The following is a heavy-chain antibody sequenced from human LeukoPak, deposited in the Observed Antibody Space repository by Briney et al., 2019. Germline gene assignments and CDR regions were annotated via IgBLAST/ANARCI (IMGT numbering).Heavy chain of an antibody. J-gene: IGHJ4*02. D-gene: IGHD5-12*01. CDR3: ARPYDSNRDHSGYGY. V-gene: IGHV3-7*02. CDR2: INQDGSEE. Sequence: GESLRLSCATSGFTFSSSTFGSYTMNWVRQAPGKGLEWVANINQDGSEEYCVDSVRGRFTISRDNAKNSLYLQMNSLRAEDTAVYYCARPYDSNRDHSGYGYWGRGTLVTVSS. CDR1: GFTFSSSTFGSYT.